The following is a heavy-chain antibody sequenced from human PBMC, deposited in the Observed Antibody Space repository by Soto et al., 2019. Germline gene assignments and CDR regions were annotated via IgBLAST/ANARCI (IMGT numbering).Heavy chain of an antibody. CDR1: GGSISSGGYY. V-gene: IGHV4-31*03. CDR2: IYYSGST. Sequence: SETLSLTCNVSGGSISSGGYYWTWIRQHPGKGLEWIGYIYYSGSTCYNPSLKSRVTISVDTSKNQFSLKLSSVTAADTAVYYCAASCVGCGGFNYYGMDVWGQGTTVTVSS. J-gene: IGHJ6*02. CDR3: AASCVGCGGFNYYGMDV. D-gene: IGHD2-21*01.